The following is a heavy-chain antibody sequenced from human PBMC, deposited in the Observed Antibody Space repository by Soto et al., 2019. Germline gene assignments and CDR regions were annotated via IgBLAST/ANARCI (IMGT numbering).Heavy chain of an antibody. J-gene: IGHJ4*02. Sequence: GGSLRLSCGASGFTFSSYGMHWVRQAPGKGLEWVAIISEDGRNKYYADSVKGRFTISRDNSKNTVYLQMNSLRAEDTAVYYCAKDSVVATIRIYDYWGQGTLVTVSS. CDR3: AKDSVVATIRIYDY. V-gene: IGHV3-30*18. D-gene: IGHD5-12*01. CDR1: GFTFSSYG. CDR2: ISEDGRNK.